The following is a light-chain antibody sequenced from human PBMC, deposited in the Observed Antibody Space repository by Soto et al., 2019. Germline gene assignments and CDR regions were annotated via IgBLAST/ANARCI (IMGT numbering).Light chain of an antibody. CDR1: QSARTF. V-gene: IGKV3-11*01. CDR3: QQRSNWPIT. CDR2: DAS. Sequence: EIVLTQSPATLSLSPGERVTLSCRASQSARTFLAWYQQKPGQAPRLLIYDASNRATGIPARFSGSGSGTDFTLTISSLEPEDFAVNYCQQRSNWPITFGQGTRLEIK. J-gene: IGKJ5*01.